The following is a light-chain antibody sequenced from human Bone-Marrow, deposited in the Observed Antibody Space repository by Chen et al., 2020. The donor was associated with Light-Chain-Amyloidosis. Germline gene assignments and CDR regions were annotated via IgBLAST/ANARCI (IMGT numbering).Light chain of an antibody. Sequence: EIVFTQSPGTLSLSPGEGANLSCRASQTISSNYLTWYQQKFGQAPRLLIYGSSGRATGIPDRFTGSGSGTDFTLTINRLEPEDFAMYYCQQYGTSPLTFGGGTKVEIK. CDR3: QQYGTSPLT. J-gene: IGKJ4*01. CDR1: QTISSNY. V-gene: IGKV3-20*01. CDR2: GSS.